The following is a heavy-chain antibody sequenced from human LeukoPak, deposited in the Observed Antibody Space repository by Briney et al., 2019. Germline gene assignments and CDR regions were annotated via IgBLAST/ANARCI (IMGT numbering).Heavy chain of an antibody. CDR3: TTELWFGELLSRRDY. V-gene: IGHV3-15*01. J-gene: IGHJ4*02. Sequence: WIRQPPGKGLEWVGRIKSKTDGGTTDYAAPVKGRFTISRDDSKNTLYLQMNSLKTEDTAVYYCTTELWFGELLSRRDYWGQGTLVTVSS. D-gene: IGHD3-10*01. CDR2: IKSKTDGGTT.